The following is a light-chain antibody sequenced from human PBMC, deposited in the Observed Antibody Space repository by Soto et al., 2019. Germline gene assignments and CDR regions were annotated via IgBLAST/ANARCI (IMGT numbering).Light chain of an antibody. CDR3: QQYGSSPRT. Sequence: ILLTQSPVTLSFSPWERATLSCRSSQSVVSSYVAWYQQTPGQAPRLLIYGSSNRATGIPDRFSGSGSGTDFTLTISRLEPEDFAVYYCQQYGSSPRTFGQGTKVDIK. CDR2: GSS. V-gene: IGKV3-20*01. J-gene: IGKJ1*01. CDR1: QSVVSSY.